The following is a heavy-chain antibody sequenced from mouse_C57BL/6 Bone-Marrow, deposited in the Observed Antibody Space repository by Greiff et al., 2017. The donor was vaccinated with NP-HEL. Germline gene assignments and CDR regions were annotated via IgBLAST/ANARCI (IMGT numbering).Heavy chain of an antibody. CDR2: FYPGDGDT. CDR1: GYAFSSYW. CDR3: ARLGD. D-gene: IGHD4-1*01. V-gene: IGHV1-80*01. Sequence: QVQLKESGAELVKPGASVKISCKASGYAFSSYWMNWVKQRPGTGLEWIGQFYPGDGDTNYNGKFKGKATLTAAKSSSTAYMQLSSLTAEDSAVYLCARLGDWGQGTTLTVTS. J-gene: IGHJ2*01.